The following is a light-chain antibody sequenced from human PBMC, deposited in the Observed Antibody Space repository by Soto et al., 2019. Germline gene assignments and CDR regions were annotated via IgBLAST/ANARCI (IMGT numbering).Light chain of an antibody. V-gene: IGLV2-14*01. CDR2: DVS. Sequence: QSALTQPASVSGSAGQSITISCVGTSGDIGDYNYVSWYQQHPGKVPKVIIYDVSNRPSGVSYRFSGTKSGNTASLTVSGLQAEDEADYYCCSYTRSGTLIFGTG. J-gene: IGLJ1*01. CDR1: SGDIGDYNY. CDR3: CSYTRSGTLI.